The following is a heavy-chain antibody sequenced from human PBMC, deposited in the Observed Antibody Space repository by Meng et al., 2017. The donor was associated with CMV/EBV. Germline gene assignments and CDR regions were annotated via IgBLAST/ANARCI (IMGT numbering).Heavy chain of an antibody. Sequence: QAPLVQSEAEVKKTGSSVKVTCKTSGGTFSTFAISWVRQAPGEGLEWMGGIIPVFETANYAERFQDRVTITADDSTTTAYMELSSLRADDTALYFCARGGDSWYSDYWGQGTLVTVSS. D-gene: IGHD1-26*01. J-gene: IGHJ4*02. V-gene: IGHV1-69*12. CDR3: ARGGDSWYSDY. CDR2: IIPVFETA. CDR1: GGTFSTFA.